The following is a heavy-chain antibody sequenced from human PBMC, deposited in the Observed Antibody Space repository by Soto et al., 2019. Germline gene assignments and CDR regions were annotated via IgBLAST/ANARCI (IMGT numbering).Heavy chain of an antibody. CDR2: ISWNSGDI. CDR3: AKDAIHVLLGYTYGAGGMDV. Sequence: GWSLKLSCSPSGFTFYDYAIHLDRLARRKGLEWVSGISWNSGDIYYTDYVTGRFTISRDNAKNYLYLQMNSLRPDDTAMYYCAKDAIHVLLGYTYGAGGMDVWGQGTTVTVSS. D-gene: IGHD5-18*01. V-gene: IGHV3-9*01. J-gene: IGHJ6*02. CDR1: GFTFYDYA.